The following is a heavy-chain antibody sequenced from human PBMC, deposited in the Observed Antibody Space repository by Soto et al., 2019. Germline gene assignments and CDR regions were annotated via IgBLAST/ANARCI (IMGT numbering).Heavy chain of an antibody. CDR1: GASISGFY. Sequence: SETLSLTCTVSGASISGFYWSWIRKSAGQGLEWIGRIYATGTTDYNPSLKSRVMMSVDTSKKQFSLKFRSVTAADTAVYYCVRDGTKTLRDWFDPWGQGISVTVSS. D-gene: IGHD1-1*01. V-gene: IGHV4-4*07. CDR3: VRDGTKTLRDWFDP. J-gene: IGHJ5*02. CDR2: IYATGTT.